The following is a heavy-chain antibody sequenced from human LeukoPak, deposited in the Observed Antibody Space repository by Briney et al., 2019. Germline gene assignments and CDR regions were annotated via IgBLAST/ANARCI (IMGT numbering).Heavy chain of an antibody. J-gene: IGHJ4*02. V-gene: IGHV4-59*12. CDR3: ASDAFYDSGGYYYY. CDR2: IYYSGST. Sequence: SETLSLTCTVSGGSISSYYWSWIRQPPGKGLEWIGYIYYSGSTNYKPSLKSRVTMSVDTSKKQFSLKLSSVTAADTAVYYCASDAFYDSGGYYYYWGQGTLVTVSS. D-gene: IGHD3-22*01. CDR1: GGSISSYY.